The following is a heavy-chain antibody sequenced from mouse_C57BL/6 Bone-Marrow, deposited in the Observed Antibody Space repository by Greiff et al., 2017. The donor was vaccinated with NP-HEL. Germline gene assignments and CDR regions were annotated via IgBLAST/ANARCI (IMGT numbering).Heavy chain of an antibody. CDR1: GFNIKDDY. V-gene: IGHV14-2*01. Sequence: VQLQQSGAELVKPGASVKLSCTASGFNIKDDYMHWVKQRTEQGLEWIGRIDPEDGETKYAPKFQGKATITADTSSNTAYLQLCSQTSEDTAVYYCTSPLAGPPYYFDYWGQGTSVTVSS. D-gene: IGHD4-1*01. J-gene: IGHJ2*02. CDR3: TSPLAGPPYYFDY. CDR2: IDPEDGET.